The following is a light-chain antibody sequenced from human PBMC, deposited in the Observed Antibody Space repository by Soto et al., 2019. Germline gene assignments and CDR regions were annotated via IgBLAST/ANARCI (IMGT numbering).Light chain of an antibody. J-gene: IGKJ5*01. Sequence: EIVLTQSPGTLSLSPGERATLSCRASQSVSSSYLAWYQQKPGQAPRLLIYGASSRATGIPDRFSGSGSGTDFTLTISRLESEDFAVYYCQQDGSFGQGTRLEIK. CDR1: QSVSSSY. V-gene: IGKV3-20*01. CDR2: GAS. CDR3: QQDGS.